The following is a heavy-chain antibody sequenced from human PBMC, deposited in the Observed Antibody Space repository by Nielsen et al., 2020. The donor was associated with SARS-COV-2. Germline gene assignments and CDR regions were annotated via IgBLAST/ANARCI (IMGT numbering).Heavy chain of an antibody. CDR1: GFTFDDYA. CDR2: ISWNSGSI. V-gene: IGHV3-9*01. D-gene: IGHD3-9*01. Sequence: GGSLRLSCAASGFTFDDYAMHWVRQAPGKGLEWVSGISWNSGSIGYADSVKGRFTISRDNAKNSLYLQMNSLRAEDTALYYCAGSGLDASDIWGQGTMVTVSS. J-gene: IGHJ3*02. CDR3: AGSGLDASDI.